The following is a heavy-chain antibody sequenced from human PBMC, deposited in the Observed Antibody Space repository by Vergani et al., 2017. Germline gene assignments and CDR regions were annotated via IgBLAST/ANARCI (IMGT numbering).Heavy chain of an antibody. D-gene: IGHD6-13*01. CDR3: ARQPIAAAGVFDY. CDR2: IYYSRST. J-gene: IGHJ4*02. Sequence: QLQLQESGPGLVKPSETLSLTCTVSGGSISSSSYYWGWIRQPPGKGLEWIGSIYYSRSTYYNPSLKSRVTISVDTSKNQFSLKLSSVTAADTAVYYCARQPIAAAGVFDYWGQGTLVTVSS. CDR1: GGSISSSSYY. V-gene: IGHV4-39*01.